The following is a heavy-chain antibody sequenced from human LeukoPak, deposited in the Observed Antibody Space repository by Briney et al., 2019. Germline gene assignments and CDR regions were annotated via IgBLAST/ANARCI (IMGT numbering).Heavy chain of an antibody. CDR3: ASSEATTTPPPYGMDV. Sequence: SQTLSLTCTVSGSSLSSGGYYWSWIRQHPGKGLEWIGYVYYSGNTFYNPSLKSRVTISLDTSKNQFSLNLSSVTAADTAVYYCASSEATTTPPPYGMDVWGQGTTVTVSS. CDR2: VYYSGNT. J-gene: IGHJ6*02. D-gene: IGHD5-12*01. V-gene: IGHV4-31*03. CDR1: GSSLSSGGYY.